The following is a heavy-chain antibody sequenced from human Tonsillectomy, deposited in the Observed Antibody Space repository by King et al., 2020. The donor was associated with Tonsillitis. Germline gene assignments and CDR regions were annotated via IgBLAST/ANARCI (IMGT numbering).Heavy chain of an antibody. CDR2: ISTDIGNT. V-gene: IGHV1-18*01. CDR3: TSESNIQTCYLDL. Sequence: QLVQSGPEVKKPGASVKVSCKASGYTFNNYGIIWVRQAPGQGLEWMGWISTDIGNTNYAQKVQGRITLTTDTSTSTAYMELRSLRSDDTTVYYCTSESNIQTCYLDLWGRGTLVTVSS. J-gene: IGHJ2*01. D-gene: IGHD2/OR15-2a*01. CDR1: GYTFNNYG.